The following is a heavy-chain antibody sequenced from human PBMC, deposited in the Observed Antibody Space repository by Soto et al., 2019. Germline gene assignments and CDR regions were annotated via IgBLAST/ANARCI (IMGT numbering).Heavy chain of an antibody. CDR3: ARGPAVDVGPTYFDH. CDR2: IIPVSGTT. J-gene: IGHJ4*02. CDR1: GGAISSYA. D-gene: IGHD1-26*01. Sequence: SVKVSCKAIGGAISSYAISWVRQAPGQGLEWMGGIIPVSGTTTYAQKFQARVTITADESTTSAYMELSSLRSEDTAVYYCARGPAVDVGPTYFDHWGQGTTVTVSS. V-gene: IGHV1-69*13.